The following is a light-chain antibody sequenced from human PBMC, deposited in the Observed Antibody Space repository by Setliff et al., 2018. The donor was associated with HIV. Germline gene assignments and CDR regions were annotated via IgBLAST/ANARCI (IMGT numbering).Light chain of an antibody. CDR1: SSDIGSYKR. V-gene: IGLV2-18*02. J-gene: IGLJ1*01. CDR3: SSHRSSSYV. CDR2: EVT. Sequence: QSALTQPPSVSGSPGQSVTISCTGTSSDIGSYKRVSWYQQPPGTAPKLLIYEVTNRPSGVPDRFSGSKSGSTASLTISGLQAEDEGDYYCSSHRSSSYVFGTGTKVTVL.